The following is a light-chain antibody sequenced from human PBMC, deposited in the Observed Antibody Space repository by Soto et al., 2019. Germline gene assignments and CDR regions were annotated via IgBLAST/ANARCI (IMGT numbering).Light chain of an antibody. J-gene: IGLJ3*02. Sequence: QPVLTQSPSASASLGASVKLTCTLSSGHSSYAIAWHQQQPEKGPRYLMKLNSDGSHSKGDGIPDRFSGSSSGAERYLTISSLQSEDEADYYCQTGGTGWVFGGGTKLTVL. CDR1: SGHSSYA. V-gene: IGLV4-69*01. CDR3: QTGGTGWV. CDR2: LNSDGSH.